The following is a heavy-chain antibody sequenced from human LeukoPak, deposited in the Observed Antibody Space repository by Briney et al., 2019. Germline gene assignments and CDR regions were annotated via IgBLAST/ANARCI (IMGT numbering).Heavy chain of an antibody. CDR2: INTGGSST. CDR1: GFTFSSFW. CDR3: ARVRGYDTSDFDY. V-gene: IGHV3-74*01. D-gene: IGHD3-22*01. J-gene: IGHJ4*02. Sequence: GGSLRLSCAASGFTFSSFWMHWVRQAPGKGLVWVSRINTGGSSTTYADFVKGRFTISRDNAKSTLYLQMNSLRVEDTAVYYCARVRGYDTSDFDYWGQGTLVTVSS.